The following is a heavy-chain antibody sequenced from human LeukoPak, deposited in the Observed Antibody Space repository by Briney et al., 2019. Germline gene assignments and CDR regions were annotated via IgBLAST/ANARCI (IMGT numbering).Heavy chain of an antibody. V-gene: IGHV4-4*07. Sequence: PSETLSLTCTVSGGSMSSYYWSWIRQPAGKGLEWIGRIYTSGSTNYNPSLKSRVTMSVDTSKNQFSLKLSSVTAADTAVYYCARDRRIFIKETVTTNWYFDLWGRGTLVTVS. J-gene: IGHJ2*01. D-gene: IGHD4-17*01. CDR2: IYTSGST. CDR3: ARDRRIFIKETVTTNWYFDL. CDR1: GGSMSSYY.